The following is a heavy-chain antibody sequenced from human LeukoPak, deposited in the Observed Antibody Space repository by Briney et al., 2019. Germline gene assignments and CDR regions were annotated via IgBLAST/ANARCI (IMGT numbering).Heavy chain of an antibody. CDR1: GYTFTGYY. J-gene: IGHJ4*02. CDR3: ARGDSSPYYHFDY. V-gene: IGHV1-2*02. D-gene: IGHD3-22*01. Sequence: ASVKVSCKASGYTFTGYYLHWVRQAPGQGLEWMGWISPNSGDTNYAQKFQGRVTMTRDTSISTAYMELSSLRSDDTAVFYCARGDSSPYYHFDYWGQGTLVTVSS. CDR2: ISPNSGDT.